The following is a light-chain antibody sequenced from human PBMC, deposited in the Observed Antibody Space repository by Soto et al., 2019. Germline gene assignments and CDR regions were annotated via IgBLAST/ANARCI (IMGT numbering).Light chain of an antibody. CDR2: LNSDGSH. Sequence: QLVLTQSPSASASLGASVKLTCTLSSGHSSYAIAWHQQQPEKGPRYLMKLNSDGSHSKGDGIPDRFSGSSSGAERYLTISSLQSEDEADYYGQTWGTGIFGGGTKLTDL. CDR3: QTWGTGI. J-gene: IGLJ2*01. V-gene: IGLV4-69*01. CDR1: SGHSSYA.